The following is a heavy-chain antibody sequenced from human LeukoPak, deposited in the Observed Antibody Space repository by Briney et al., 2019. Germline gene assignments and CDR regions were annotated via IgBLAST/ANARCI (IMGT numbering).Heavy chain of an antibody. CDR3: VAAFDY. CDR1: GFTLSSYI. Sequence: GGSLRLSCAASGFTLSSYIMNWVRQPPGKGLEWVSSISSIRSYIYYADSVKGRFTISRDNAKNSLYLQMNSLRAEDTAVYYCVAAFDYWGQGTLVTVSS. CDR2: ISSIRSYI. J-gene: IGHJ4*02. D-gene: IGHD6-13*01. V-gene: IGHV3-21*01.